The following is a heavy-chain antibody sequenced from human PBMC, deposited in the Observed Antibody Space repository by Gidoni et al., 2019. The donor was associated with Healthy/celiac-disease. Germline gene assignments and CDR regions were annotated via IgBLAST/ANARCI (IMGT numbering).Heavy chain of an antibody. CDR1: GCPLSSSSYY. V-gene: IGHV4-39*01. D-gene: IGHD6-19*01. CDR2: IDYSGST. J-gene: IGHJ4*02. Sequence: QLQLQVSGPGLVKPSETLSLTCTVSGCPLSSSSYYLGWRRQPPGKGLEWIGSIDYSGSTYYNPSLKSRVTISVDTSKNQFSLKLSSVTAADTAVYYCARLSGYSSGWYRVYFDYWGQGTLVTVSS. CDR3: ARLSGYSSGWYRVYFDY.